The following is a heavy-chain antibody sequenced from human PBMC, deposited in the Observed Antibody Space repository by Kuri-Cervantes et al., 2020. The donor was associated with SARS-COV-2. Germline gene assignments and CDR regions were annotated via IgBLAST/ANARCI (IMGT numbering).Heavy chain of an antibody. J-gene: IGHJ4*02. Sequence: GGSLRLSCAASGFTVSSNYMSWVRQAPGKGLEWVSYISSSGSTIYYADSVKGRFTISRDNAKNSLYLQMNSLRAEDTAVYYCAKVGAGYCSGGSCDSVVVDWGQGTLVTVSS. V-gene: IGHV3-11*04. D-gene: IGHD2-15*01. CDR3: AKVGAGYCSGGSCDSVVVD. CDR2: ISSSGSTI. CDR1: GFTVSSNY.